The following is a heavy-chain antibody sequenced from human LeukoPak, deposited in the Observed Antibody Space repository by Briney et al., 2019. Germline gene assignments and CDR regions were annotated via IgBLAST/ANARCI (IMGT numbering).Heavy chain of an antibody. Sequence: ESGPTLVKPTQTLTLTCTFSGFSLSTRGVGVGWVRQPPGKALEWLALIYWDDDKRYSPSLKSRLTITKDTSKNQVFLTMNNMDPVDTATYYCAHSDCPPNVVVVPAFGWCWFDPWGQGTLVTVSS. CDR3: AHSDCPPNVVVVPAFGWCWFDP. D-gene: IGHD2-2*01. V-gene: IGHV2-5*02. CDR1: GFSLSTRGVG. CDR2: IYWDDDK. J-gene: IGHJ5*02.